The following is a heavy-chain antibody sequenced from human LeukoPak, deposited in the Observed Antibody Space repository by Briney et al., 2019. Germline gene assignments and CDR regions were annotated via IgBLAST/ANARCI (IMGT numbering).Heavy chain of an antibody. CDR2: ISSDGSNK. J-gene: IGHJ4*02. CDR3: ARVMTYYDFWSGLDY. D-gene: IGHD3-3*01. V-gene: IGHV3-30*03. Sequence: GGSLRLSCAASGFTFSSYNMNWVRQAPGKGLEWVAVISSDGSNKYYADSVKGRFTISRDNPKNTLYLQMNSLRAEDTAVFYCARVMTYYDFWSGLDYWGQGTLVTVSS. CDR1: GFTFSSYN.